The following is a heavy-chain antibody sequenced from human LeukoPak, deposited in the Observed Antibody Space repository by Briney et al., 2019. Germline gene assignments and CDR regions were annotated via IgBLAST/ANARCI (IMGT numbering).Heavy chain of an antibody. Sequence: PSETLSLTCTVSGGSIRNYYWIWIRQPPGEGLEWIGSIFYGARTSYSPSLKSRVSVSIDTSKNQFSLKLSSVTAADTAIYYCARYTSSYYYDFDLWGRGTLVTVSS. J-gene: IGHJ4*02. V-gene: IGHV4-59*05. D-gene: IGHD3-22*01. CDR1: GGSIRNYY. CDR2: IFYGART. CDR3: ARYTSSYYYDFDL.